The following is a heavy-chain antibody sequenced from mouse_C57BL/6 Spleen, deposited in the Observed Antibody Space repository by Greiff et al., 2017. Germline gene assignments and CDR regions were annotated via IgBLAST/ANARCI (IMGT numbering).Heavy chain of an antibody. V-gene: IGHV1-52*01. D-gene: IGHD2-3*01. CDR1: GYTFTSYW. J-gene: IGHJ4*01. Sequence: QVQLKQPGAELVRPGSSVKLSCKASGYTFTSYWMHWVKQRPIQGLEWIGNIDPSDSETHYNQKFKDKATLTVDKSSSTAYMQLSSLTSEDSAVYYCARSGGYYLYAMDYWGQGTSVTVSS. CDR3: ARSGGYYLYAMDY. CDR2: IDPSDSET.